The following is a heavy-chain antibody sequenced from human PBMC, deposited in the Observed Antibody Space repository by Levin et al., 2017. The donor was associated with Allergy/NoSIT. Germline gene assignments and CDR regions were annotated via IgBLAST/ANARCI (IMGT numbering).Heavy chain of an antibody. V-gene: IGHV3-53*01. D-gene: IGHD1-1*01. CDR3: VTHNKSNCFYGMDV. CDR1: GFTVTTNY. J-gene: IGHJ6*02. Sequence: PGGSLRLSCAASGFTVTTNYMSWVRQAPGKGLEWVSLISGDGETDYVDSVKGRFTISTDTSKNTLLLQMNSLRAEDTAIYYCVTHNKSNCFYGMDVWGQGTTVTV. CDR2: ISGDGET.